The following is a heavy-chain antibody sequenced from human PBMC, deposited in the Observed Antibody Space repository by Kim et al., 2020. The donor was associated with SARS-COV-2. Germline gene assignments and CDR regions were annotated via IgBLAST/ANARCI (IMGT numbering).Heavy chain of an antibody. CDR2: IKQDGSDK. V-gene: IGHV3-7*01. Sequence: GGSLRLSCAASGFIFRSYWMTWVRQAPGKGLEWVANIKQDGSDKYYVDSVKGRFTISRDNAKNSVYLQMNSLRAEDTAVYYCGRDSERSSSLPDLFDFWGQGTLVNVSS. J-gene: IGHJ4*02. CDR3: GRDSERSSSLPDLFDF. D-gene: IGHD6-13*01. CDR1: GFIFRSYW.